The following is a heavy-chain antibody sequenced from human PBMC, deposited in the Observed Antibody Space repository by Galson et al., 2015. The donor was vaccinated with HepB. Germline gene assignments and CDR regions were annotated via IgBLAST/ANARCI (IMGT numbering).Heavy chain of an antibody. V-gene: IGHV3-23*01. CDR1: GFTFSSHA. J-gene: IGHJ4*02. CDR2: ISGSADRT. Sequence: SLRLSCAASGFTFSSHAMSWVRQAPGKGLEWVSAISGSADRTYYADSVKGRFTISRDNSKNTLYLQMNSLRAEDTAVYYCAKDMYSSAWYYFDYWGQGTLVTVSS. CDR3: AKDMYSSAWYYFDY. D-gene: IGHD6-19*01.